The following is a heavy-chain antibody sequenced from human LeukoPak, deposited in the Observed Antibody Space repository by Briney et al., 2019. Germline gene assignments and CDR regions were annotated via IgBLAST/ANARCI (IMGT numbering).Heavy chain of an antibody. Sequence: SETLSLTCAVYGGSSSGYYWSWIRQPPGKGLEWIGEINHSGSTNYNPSLKSRVTISVDTSKNQFSLKLSSVTAADTAVYYCARRRRDYYDSSRQPFDIWGQGTMVTVSS. CDR3: ARRRRDYYDSSRQPFDI. J-gene: IGHJ3*02. D-gene: IGHD3-22*01. V-gene: IGHV4-34*01. CDR1: GGSSSGYY. CDR2: INHSGST.